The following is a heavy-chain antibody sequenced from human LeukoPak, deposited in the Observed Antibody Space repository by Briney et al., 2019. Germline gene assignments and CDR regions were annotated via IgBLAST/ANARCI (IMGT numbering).Heavy chain of an antibody. D-gene: IGHD6-19*01. V-gene: IGHV3-48*04. CDR1: GFTFSSYA. J-gene: IGHJ4*02. Sequence: AGGSLRLSCAASGFTFSSYAMHWVRQAPGKGLEWVSHISSSSSSINYADSVKGRFTISRDNAKNSLYLQMNSLRAEDTAVYYCARIGSGWSIDYWGQGTLVTVSS. CDR3: ARIGSGWSIDY. CDR2: ISSSSSSI.